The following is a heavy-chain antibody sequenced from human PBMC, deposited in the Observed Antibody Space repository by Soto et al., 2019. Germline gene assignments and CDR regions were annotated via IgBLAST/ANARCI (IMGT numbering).Heavy chain of an antibody. CDR3: ARRAARPGSYGMAV. Sequence: GGSLRLSCAASGFTFSSYDMHWVRQATGKGPEWVSAIGTAGDTYYPGSAKCRFTISRENAKNSLYLQMNSRRAGDTAVYYCARRAARPGSYGMAVWGQGTTVTVS. CDR1: GFTFSSYD. J-gene: IGHJ6*02. D-gene: IGHD6-6*01. CDR2: IGTAGDT. V-gene: IGHV3-13*01.